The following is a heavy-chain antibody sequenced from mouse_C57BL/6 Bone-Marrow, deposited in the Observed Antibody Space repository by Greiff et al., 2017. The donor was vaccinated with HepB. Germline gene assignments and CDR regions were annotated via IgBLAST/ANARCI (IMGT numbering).Heavy chain of an antibody. Sequence: QVQLQQPGTELVKPGASVKLSCKASGYTFTSYWMHWVKQRPGQGLEWIGNINPSNGGTNYNEKFKSKATLTVDKASSTAYMQLSSLTSEDSAVSYCARSRRSGPYYLDYWGQGTTLTVSS. CDR2: INPSNGGT. V-gene: IGHV1-53*01. CDR3: ARSRRSGPYYLDY. CDR1: GYTFTSYW. J-gene: IGHJ2*01. D-gene: IGHD1-3*01.